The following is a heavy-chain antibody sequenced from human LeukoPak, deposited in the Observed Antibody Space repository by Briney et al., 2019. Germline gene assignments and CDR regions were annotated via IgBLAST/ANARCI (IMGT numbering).Heavy chain of an antibody. CDR2: IYHSGST. CDR1: GYSISSGYY. J-gene: IGHJ4*02. Sequence: SETLSLTCAVSGYSISSGYYWGWIRQPPGKGLEWIGSIYHSGSTYYNPSLKSRVTISVDTSKNQFSLKLSSVAAADTAGYYCARQGTIFGMGYGVMDNEFDYWGQGTLVTVSS. CDR3: ARQGTIFGMGYGVMDNEFDY. D-gene: IGHD3-3*01. V-gene: IGHV4-38-2*01.